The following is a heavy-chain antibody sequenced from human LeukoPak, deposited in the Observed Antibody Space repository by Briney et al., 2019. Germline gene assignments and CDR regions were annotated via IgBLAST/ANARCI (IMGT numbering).Heavy chain of an antibody. CDR2: ISTSGSTI. J-gene: IGHJ4*02. CDR1: GFTFSDYY. CDR3: ARYRAVAGIRNFDY. D-gene: IGHD6-19*01. V-gene: IGHV3-11*01. Sequence: GGSLRLSCAASGFTFSDYYMGWIRQAPGKGLEWVSRISTSGSTIYYADSVKGRFSISRDNAKNSLYLQMNSLRAEDTAVYYCARYRAVAGIRNFDYWGQGALVTVSS.